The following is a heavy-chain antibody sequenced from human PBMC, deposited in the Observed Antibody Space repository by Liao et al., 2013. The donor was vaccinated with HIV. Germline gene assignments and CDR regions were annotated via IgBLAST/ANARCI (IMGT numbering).Heavy chain of an antibody. J-gene: IGHJ5*02. CDR1: GGSISSGGYS. CDR3: ARHGYDNWFDP. Sequence: QLQLQESGSGLVKPSQTLSLTCAVSGGSISSGGYSWSWIRQPPGKGLEWIGYIYHGGTTYYNPSLKSRVTISVDTSKKQFSLKLSSVTAADTAVYYCARHGYDNWFDPWGQGTLVTVSS. CDR2: IYHGGTT. V-gene: IGHV4-30-2*01. D-gene: IGHD5-12*01.